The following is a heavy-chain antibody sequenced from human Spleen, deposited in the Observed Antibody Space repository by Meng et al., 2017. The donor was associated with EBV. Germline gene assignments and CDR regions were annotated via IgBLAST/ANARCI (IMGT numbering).Heavy chain of an antibody. CDR2: IIPIFGTT. CDR3: ARGGRIATPSGWFDP. Sequence: VLSRAVVRKPGSQAKAPCRAAGGTFIGYAISWVRQAPGKGLEWMGGIIPIFGTTTYAQKFQGRVTITADESTSTAYMELSSLRSEDTAVYYCARGGRIATPSGWFDPWGQGTLVTVSS. J-gene: IGHJ5*02. V-gene: IGHV1-69*01. CDR1: GGTFIGYA. D-gene: IGHD6-13*01.